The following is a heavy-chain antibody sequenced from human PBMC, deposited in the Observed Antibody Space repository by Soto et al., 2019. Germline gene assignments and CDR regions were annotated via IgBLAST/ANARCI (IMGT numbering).Heavy chain of an antibody. CDR3: AKDSSYGYDGPLFDY. V-gene: IGHV3-30*18. CDR2: ISYDGSNK. Sequence: GGSLRLSCAASGFTFSSYGMHWVRQAPGKGLEWVAVISYDGSNKYYADSVKGRFTISRDNSKNTLYLQMNSLRAEDTAVYYCAKDSSYGYDGPLFDYWGQGTLVTVSS. D-gene: IGHD5-18*01. J-gene: IGHJ4*02. CDR1: GFTFSSYG.